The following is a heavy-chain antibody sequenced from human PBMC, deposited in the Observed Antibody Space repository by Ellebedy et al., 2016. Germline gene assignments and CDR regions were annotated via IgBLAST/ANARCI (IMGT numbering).Heavy chain of an antibody. CDR3: AREVGSM. CDR2: IYYSGST. CDR1: GGSISSSSYY. D-gene: IGHD2/OR15-2a*01. J-gene: IGHJ1*01. Sequence: SETLSLXXTVSGGSISSSSYYWGWIRQPPGKGLEWIGSIYYSGSTYYNPSLKSRVTISVDTSKNQFSLKLSSVTAADTAVYYCAREVGSMWGQGTLVTVSS. V-gene: IGHV4-39*07.